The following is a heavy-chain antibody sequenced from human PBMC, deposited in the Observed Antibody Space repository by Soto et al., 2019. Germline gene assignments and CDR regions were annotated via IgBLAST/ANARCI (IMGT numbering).Heavy chain of an antibody. D-gene: IGHD3-3*01. CDR3: ARGPLKKRYDFWSGYYCY. J-gene: IGHJ4*02. CDR2: INPNSGGT. V-gene: IGHV1-2*02. CDR1: GYTFTGYY. Sequence: ASVKVSCKASGYTFTGYYMHWVRQAPGQGLEWMGWINPNSGGTNYAQKFQGRVTMTRDTSISTAYMELSRLRSDDTAVYYCARGPLKKRYDFWSGYYCYWGQGTLVTVSS.